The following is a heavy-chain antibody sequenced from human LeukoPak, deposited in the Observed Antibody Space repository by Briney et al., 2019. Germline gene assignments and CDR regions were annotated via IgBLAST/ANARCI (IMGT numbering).Heavy chain of an antibody. V-gene: IGHV3-7*03. CDR3: AKDGPGGWYFDS. Sequence: GGSLRLSCAASGFTFTNYWMCWVRQAPGKGLEWVANIKQDGSEKHYVDSVNGRFTISRDNAKDSLYLQMSSLRAEDTAVYYCAKDGPGGWYFDSWGQGTPVTVSS. CDR2: IKQDGSEK. J-gene: IGHJ4*02. D-gene: IGHD6-19*01. CDR1: GFTFTNYW.